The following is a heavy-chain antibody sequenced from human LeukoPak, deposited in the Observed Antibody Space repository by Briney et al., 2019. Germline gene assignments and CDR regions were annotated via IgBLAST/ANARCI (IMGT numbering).Heavy chain of an antibody. CDR2: IKEDGAEK. V-gene: IGHV3-7*01. CDR3: ARVVPGTGFFY. Sequence: PGGSLRLSCVASGFSLSMYWMSWVRQAPGKGLEWVATIKEDGAEKYYVESVSGRFTISRDNAKNSLYLQMNSLRAEDTAVYYCARVVPGTGFFYWGQGTLVTVSS. J-gene: IGHJ4*02. CDR1: GFSLSMYW. D-gene: IGHD2-8*02.